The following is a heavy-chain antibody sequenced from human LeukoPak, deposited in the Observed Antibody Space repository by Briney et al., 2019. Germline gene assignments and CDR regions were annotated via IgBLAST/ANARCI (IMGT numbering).Heavy chain of an antibody. CDR1: GGSISSYY. D-gene: IGHD1-26*01. Sequence: SETLSLTCTVSGGSISSYYWSWIRQPPGKGLEWIGYIYYSGSTNYNPSLKSRVTISVDTSKNQFSLKLSSVTAADTAVYYCARDHSGSYSLGAFDIWGQGTMVTVSS. CDR3: ARDHSGSYSLGAFDI. CDR2: IYYSGST. V-gene: IGHV4-59*01. J-gene: IGHJ3*02.